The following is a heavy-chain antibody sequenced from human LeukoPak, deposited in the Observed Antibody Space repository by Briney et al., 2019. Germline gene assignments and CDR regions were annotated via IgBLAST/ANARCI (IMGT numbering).Heavy chain of an antibody. CDR3: ARDRGPRVSPPGREFDY. D-gene: IGHD3-10*01. V-gene: IGHV3-7*01. CDR1: GVTFSSSW. J-gene: IGHJ4*02. CDR2: IKEDGSEK. Sequence: GGPLRLSCAASGVTFSSSWMSWVRKAPGKGREWVANIKEDGSEKYYVDSVKGRFTISRDNAKNSLYLQMNSLRAEDTAVYYCARDRGPRVSPPGREFDYWGQGTLVTVSS.